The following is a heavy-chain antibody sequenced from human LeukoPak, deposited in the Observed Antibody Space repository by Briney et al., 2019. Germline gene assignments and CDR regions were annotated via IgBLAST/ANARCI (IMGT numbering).Heavy chain of an antibody. V-gene: IGHV3-30-3*01. D-gene: IGHD3-10*01. CDR1: GFDFHNYV. J-gene: IGHJ4*02. CDR2: ISYDVGVK. CDR3: VREGYYHSGSLPTFYFDY. Sequence: GGSLRLSCAASGFDFHNYVIHWVRQAPGKGLEWVAVISYDVGVKYHADSVKGRFTISRDSSSKTVYLQMNSLRTEDTAVYYCVREGYYHSGSLPTFYFDYWGQGTLVTVSS.